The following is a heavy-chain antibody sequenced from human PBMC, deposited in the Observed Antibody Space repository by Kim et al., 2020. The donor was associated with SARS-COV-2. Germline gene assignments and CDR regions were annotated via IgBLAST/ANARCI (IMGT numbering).Heavy chain of an antibody. CDR1: GFTFSSYW. J-gene: IGHJ4*02. D-gene: IGHD4-4*01. Sequence: GGSLRLSCAASGFTFSSYWMHWVRQAPGKGLVWVSGINSDGSSTSYADSVKGRFTISRDNAKNTLYLQMNSLRAEDTAVYYCARDEEFYSNSFDDWGQGTLVTV. V-gene: IGHV3-74*01. CDR3: ARDEEFYSNSFDD. CDR2: INSDGSST.